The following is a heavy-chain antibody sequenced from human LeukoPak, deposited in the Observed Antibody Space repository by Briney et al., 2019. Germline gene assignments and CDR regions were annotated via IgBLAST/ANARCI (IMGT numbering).Heavy chain of an antibody. CDR3: VRTPRD. Sequence: GSLRLSCAASGFTFSSFAMSWVRQAPGKGLEWVGEIYHDGNTNYNPSLKSRLSVSLDKSRNQFSLKLSFVTAADTAVYYCVRTPRDWGQGILVTVSS. J-gene: IGHJ4*02. D-gene: IGHD2-21*01. CDR1: GFTFSSFAM. CDR2: IYHDGNT. V-gene: IGHV4-4*02.